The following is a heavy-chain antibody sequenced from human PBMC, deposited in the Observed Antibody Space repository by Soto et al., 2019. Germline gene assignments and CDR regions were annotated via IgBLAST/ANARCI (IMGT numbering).Heavy chain of an antibody. CDR1: GYSFSSYV. CDR2: INAGNGNT. D-gene: IGHD3-22*01. Sequence: ASVEVSCKSSGYSFSSYVVHWVRQAPGQSLERMGWINAGNGNTKFSRQFQDRLTITRDTSASTVYMELSSLTSGDTAVYYCAREYGPYDGSGVLDYWYFDPWGRGTLVTVSS. V-gene: IGHV1-3*01. CDR3: AREYGPYDGSGVLDYWYFDP. J-gene: IGHJ2*01.